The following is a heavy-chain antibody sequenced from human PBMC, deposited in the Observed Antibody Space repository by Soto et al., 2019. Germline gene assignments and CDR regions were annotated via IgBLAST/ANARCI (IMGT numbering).Heavy chain of an antibody. V-gene: IGHV1-69*06. CDR2: IIPIFGTT. CDR1: GGTFGSDA. Sequence: SVKVSCKASGGTFGSDAITWARQAPGQGLEWVGRIIPIFGTTNYAQNLQGRVTISADKSTLTSYMELHSLTSDDTALYYCARDRTDSGYYTNWLDPWGQG. J-gene: IGHJ5*02. CDR3: ARDRTDSGYYTNWLDP. D-gene: IGHD3-22*01.